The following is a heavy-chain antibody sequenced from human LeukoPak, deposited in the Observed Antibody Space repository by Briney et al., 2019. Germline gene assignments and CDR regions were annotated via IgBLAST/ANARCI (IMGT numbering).Heavy chain of an antibody. D-gene: IGHD5-18*01. CDR1: GFTVSSNY. CDR3: ARVGYSYSINDWSRTGLGAYPTKYYYYMDV. J-gene: IGHJ6*03. Sequence: GSLRLSCAASGFTVSSNYMSWVRQAPGKGLEWIGEINHSGSTNYNPSLKSRVTISVDTSKNQFSLKLSSVTAADTAVYYCARVGYSYSINDWSRTGLGAYPTKYYYYMDVWGKGTTVTVSS. V-gene: IGHV4-34*01. CDR2: INHSGST.